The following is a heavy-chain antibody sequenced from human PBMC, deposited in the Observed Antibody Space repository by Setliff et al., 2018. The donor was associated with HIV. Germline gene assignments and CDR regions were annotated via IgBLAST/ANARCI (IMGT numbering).Heavy chain of an antibody. CDR3: ARLGYVSGGFYKTPGPYYFDY. V-gene: IGHV4-39*01. Sequence: SETLSLTCTVSGGSMSSSSYYWGWIRQTPDKGLEWIGIIYYSGATYYNPSLTSRVTISVDTSRNQFSLKLRSVTAADTAAYYCARLGYVSGGFYKTPGPYYFDYGGQGALVTIS. D-gene: IGHD3-10*01. CDR2: IYYSGAT. CDR1: GGSMSSSSYY. J-gene: IGHJ4*02.